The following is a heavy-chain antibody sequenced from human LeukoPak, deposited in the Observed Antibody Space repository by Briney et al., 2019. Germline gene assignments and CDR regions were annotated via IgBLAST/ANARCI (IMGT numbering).Heavy chain of an antibody. CDR3: AKDEDSSGGSLFDC. V-gene: IGHV3-30*18. CDR1: GFTFSSYG. Sequence: PGGSLRLSCAASGFTFSSYGMHWVRQAPGKGLEWVAVISYDGSNKYYADSVKGRFTISRDNSKNTLYLQMNSLRAEDTAVYHCAKDEDSSGGSLFDCWGQGTLVTVSS. D-gene: IGHD2-15*01. J-gene: IGHJ4*02. CDR2: ISYDGSNK.